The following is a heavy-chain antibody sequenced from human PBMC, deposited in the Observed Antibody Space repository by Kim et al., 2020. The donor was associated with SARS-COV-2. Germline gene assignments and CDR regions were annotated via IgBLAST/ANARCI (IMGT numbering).Heavy chain of an antibody. V-gene: IGHV4-34*01. CDR3: ARFGGIAAAGGGRAFDI. Sequence: LKSRVTISVDTSKNQFSLKLSSVTAADTAVYYCARFGGIAAAGGGRAFDIWGQGTMVTVSS. D-gene: IGHD6-13*01. J-gene: IGHJ3*02.